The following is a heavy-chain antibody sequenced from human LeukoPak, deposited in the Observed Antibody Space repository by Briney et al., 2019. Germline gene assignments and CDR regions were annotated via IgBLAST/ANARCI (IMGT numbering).Heavy chain of an antibody. V-gene: IGHV4-59*01. Sequence: SETLSLTCTVSGGSISNYYWSWIRQPPGKGLEWIASSYHSGSTNYNPSYNPSLKSRLTISVDTSKNQFSLKLTSVTAADTAVYYCARGSYDSSGYYWAYYFDYWGQGTLVTVSS. CDR3: ARGSYDSSGYYWAYYFDY. D-gene: IGHD3-22*01. CDR1: GGSISNYY. J-gene: IGHJ4*02. CDR2: SYHSGST.